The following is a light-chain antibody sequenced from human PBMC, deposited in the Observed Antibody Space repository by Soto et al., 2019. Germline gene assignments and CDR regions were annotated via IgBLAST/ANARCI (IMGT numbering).Light chain of an antibody. J-gene: IGLJ1*01. CDR1: SSDVGGYNY. Sequence: QSVLTQPRSVSGSPGQAVTISCTGSSSDVGGYNYVSWYQHHPGKDPILMIYDVSKPPSGAPDRFSGSKSGNTASLTSSGLQAEDEADYCCCSYAGSYSSVFGTGTKLTVL. CDR2: DVS. V-gene: IGLV2-11*01. CDR3: CSYAGSYSSV.